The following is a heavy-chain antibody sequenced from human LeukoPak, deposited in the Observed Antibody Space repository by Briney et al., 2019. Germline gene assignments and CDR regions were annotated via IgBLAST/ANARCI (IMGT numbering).Heavy chain of an antibody. V-gene: IGHV3-33*01. CDR2: IWYDGSNK. D-gene: IGHD4-23*01. J-gene: IGHJ3*02. CDR1: GFTFSNYD. CDR3: ARGDYGGKLDI. Sequence: PGGSLRLSCAASGFTFSNYDMHWVRQAPGKGLEWVAVIWYDGSNKYYADSVKGRFTISRDNSKNTLYLQMNSLRAEDTAVYYCARGDYGGKLDIWGQGTVVTVSS.